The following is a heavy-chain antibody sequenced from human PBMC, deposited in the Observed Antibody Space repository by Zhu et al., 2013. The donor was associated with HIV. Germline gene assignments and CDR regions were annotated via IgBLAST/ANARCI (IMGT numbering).Heavy chain of an antibody. CDR1: GGTFSSYA. V-gene: IGHV1-69*01. Sequence: VQLVQSGAEVKKPGSSVKVSCKASGGTFSSYAISWVRQAPGQGLEWMGGIIPIFGTANYAQKFQGRVTITADESTSTAYMELSSLRSEDTAVYYCARGGYYDYIWGSYRPAPDYWGQGTLVTVSS. D-gene: IGHD3-16*02. J-gene: IGHJ4*02. CDR2: IIPIFGTA. CDR3: ARGGYYDYIWGSYRPAPDY.